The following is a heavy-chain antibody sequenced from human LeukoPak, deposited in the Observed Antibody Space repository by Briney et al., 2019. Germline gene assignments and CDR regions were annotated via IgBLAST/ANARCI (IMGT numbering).Heavy chain of an antibody. CDR2: IWYDGSNK. CDR3: ARGQDCSGGSCYYYYGMDV. V-gene: IGHV3-33*01. CDR1: GFTFSSYG. D-gene: IGHD2-15*01. J-gene: IGHJ6*02. Sequence: GGSLRLSCAASGFTFSSYGIHWVRQAPGKGLEWVAVIWYDGSNKYYAESVKGRFTISRDNSKNTLYLQMNSLRAEDTAVYYCARGQDCSGGSCYYYYGMDVWGQGTTVTVSS.